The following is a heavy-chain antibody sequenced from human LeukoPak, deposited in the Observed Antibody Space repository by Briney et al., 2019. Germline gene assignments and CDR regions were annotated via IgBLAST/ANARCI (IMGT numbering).Heavy chain of an antibody. Sequence: GGSLRLSCAASGFTFSSYAMSWVRQAPGKGLEWVSAISGSGGSTYYADSVKGRFTISRDNSKNTLYLQMNSPRAEDTAVYYCAPRHYYDSSGYSTFWGQGTLVTVSS. CDR1: GFTFSSYA. D-gene: IGHD3-22*01. CDR3: APRHYYDSSGYSTF. J-gene: IGHJ4*02. V-gene: IGHV3-23*01. CDR2: ISGSGGST.